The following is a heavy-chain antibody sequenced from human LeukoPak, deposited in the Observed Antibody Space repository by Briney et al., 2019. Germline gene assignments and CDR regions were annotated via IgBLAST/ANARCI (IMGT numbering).Heavy chain of an antibody. J-gene: IGHJ5*02. D-gene: IGHD3-22*01. CDR2: IIPILGIA. V-gene: IGHV1-69*04. Sequence: SEKVSCKASGGTFSSYTISWVRQAPGQGLEWMGRIIPILGIANYAQKFQGRVTITADKSTSTAYMELSSLRSEDTAVYYCARDRITMIVVVETNWFDPWGQGTLVTVSS. CDR3: ARDRITMIVVVETNWFDP. CDR1: GGTFSSYT.